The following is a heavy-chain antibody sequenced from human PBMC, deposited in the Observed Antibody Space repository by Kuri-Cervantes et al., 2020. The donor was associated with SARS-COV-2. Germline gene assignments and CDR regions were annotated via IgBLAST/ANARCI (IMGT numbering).Heavy chain of an antibody. J-gene: IGHJ6*02. CDR3: ASPRITMVRGVITPYYYGMDV. Sequence: SETLSLTCTVSGGSISSSSHYWGWIRQAPGKGLEWIGSLYYSETLSYSGTSAYNPSLNSRVTISVDTSKSQFSLKLSSVTAADTAVYYCASPRITMVRGVITPYYYGMDVWGQGTTVTVSS. CDR2: LYYSETLSYSGTS. D-gene: IGHD3-10*01. CDR1: GGSISSSSHY. V-gene: IGHV4-39*07.